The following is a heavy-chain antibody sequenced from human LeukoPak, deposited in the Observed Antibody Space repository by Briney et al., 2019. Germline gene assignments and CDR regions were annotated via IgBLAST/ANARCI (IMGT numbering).Heavy chain of an antibody. CDR3: SKGGEMATILDAFDI. J-gene: IGHJ3*02. Sequence: GGSLRLSCAASGFTFSSYAMSWVRQAQGKGLEWDSAISGSGGSTNYADSVKGRFAISRDNSKNTLYLQMNSLRAEETAVYYCSKGGEMATILDAFDIWGRGTMVTVSS. CDR1: GFTFSSYA. CDR2: ISGSGGST. V-gene: IGHV3-23*01. D-gene: IGHD5-24*01.